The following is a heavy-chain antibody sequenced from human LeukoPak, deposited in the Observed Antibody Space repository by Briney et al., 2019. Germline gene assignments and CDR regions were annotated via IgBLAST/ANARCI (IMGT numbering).Heavy chain of an antibody. CDR1: GFTFDDYG. CDR2: INWNGGST. CDR3: AKDDAWLQYND. J-gene: IGHJ4*02. Sequence: PGGSLRLSCAASGFTFDDYGMSWVRQAPGKGLEWVSGINWNGGSTGYADSVKGRFTISRDNAKNSLYLQMNSLRAEDTAVYYCAKDDAWLQYNDWGQGTLVTVSS. V-gene: IGHV3-20*04. D-gene: IGHD5-24*01.